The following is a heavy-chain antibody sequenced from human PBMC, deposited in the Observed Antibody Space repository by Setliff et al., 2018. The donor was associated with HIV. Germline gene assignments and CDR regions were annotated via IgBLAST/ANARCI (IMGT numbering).Heavy chain of an antibody. D-gene: IGHD6-19*01. J-gene: IGHJ5*02. CDR1: GFIFNNHG. V-gene: IGHV3-30*02. CDR2: IEFDGSDK. Sequence: PGGSLRLSCAASGFIFNNHGMHWVRQAPGKGLEWGTFIEFDGSDKYYVDSVKGRFTISRDNSKSMLYLQMNSLRSEDTALYYCALDLPGPAITSGWMKNWFDPWGQGTLVTVSS. CDR3: ALDLPGPAITSGWMKNWFDP.